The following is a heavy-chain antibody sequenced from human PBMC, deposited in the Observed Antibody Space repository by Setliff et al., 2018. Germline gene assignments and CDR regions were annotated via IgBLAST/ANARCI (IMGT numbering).Heavy chain of an antibody. V-gene: IGHV3-7*03. J-gene: IGHJ5*02. CDR3: ARDSIPYYDFWSGYLTWGHNWFDP. D-gene: IGHD3-3*01. Sequence: GSLRLSCAASGFTFSSYWMSWVRQAPGKGLEWVANIKQDGSEKYYVDSVKGRFTISRDNAKHSLYLQMNSLRAEDTAVYYCARDSIPYYDFWSGYLTWGHNWFDPWGQGTLVTVSS. CDR1: GFTFSSYW. CDR2: IKQDGSEK.